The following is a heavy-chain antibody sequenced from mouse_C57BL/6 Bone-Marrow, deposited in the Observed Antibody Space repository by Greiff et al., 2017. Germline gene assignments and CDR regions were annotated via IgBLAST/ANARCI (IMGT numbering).Heavy chain of an antibody. Sequence: QVQLQQPGAELVRPGSSVKLSCKASGYTFTSYWMDWVKQRPGQGLEWIGNIYPSDSETHYNQKFKDKATLTVDKSSSTAYMQLSSLTSEDSAVYYCARSTMVTTNYYAMDYWGQGTSVTVSS. V-gene: IGHV1-61*01. CDR1: GYTFTSYW. D-gene: IGHD2-2*01. CDR3: ARSTMVTTNYYAMDY. CDR2: IYPSDSET. J-gene: IGHJ4*01.